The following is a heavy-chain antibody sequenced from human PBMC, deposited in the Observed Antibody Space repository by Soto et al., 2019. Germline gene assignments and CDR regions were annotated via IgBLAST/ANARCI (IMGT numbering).Heavy chain of an antibody. D-gene: IGHD6-19*01. CDR2: IYPSGST. CDR3: AGAWDGWDPADAFDI. J-gene: IGHJ3*02. Sequence: QVQLQESGPGLVKPSETLSLTCTVSGGSIRSYYWSWIRQPAGKGLEWIGRIYPSGSTNYNPSLKSRVTMSVDTSKNQFSRKLSSVTAADTAVYYCAGAWDGWDPADAFDIWGQGTMVTVSS. V-gene: IGHV4-4*07. CDR1: GGSIRSYY.